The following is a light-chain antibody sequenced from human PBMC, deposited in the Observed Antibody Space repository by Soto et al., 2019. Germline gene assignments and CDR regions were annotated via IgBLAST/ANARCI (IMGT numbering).Light chain of an antibody. CDR1: QSVSSSY. Sequence: EIVLTQSPGTLSLSPGERATLSCRASQSVSSSYLAWYQHKPGQAPRLLIYGASSRATGIPDRFSGSGSGTDFTLTISRREPEDLAVYYCQQYGSSPHTFGQGTKRE. CDR2: GAS. J-gene: IGKJ2*01. V-gene: IGKV3-20*01. CDR3: QQYGSSPHT.